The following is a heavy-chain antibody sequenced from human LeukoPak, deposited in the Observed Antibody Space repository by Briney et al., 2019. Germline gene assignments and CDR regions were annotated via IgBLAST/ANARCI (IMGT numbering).Heavy chain of an antibody. Sequence: PSETLSLTCTVSGGSLSSGGYYWSWLRQDPGKGLEWIGYIYYTGSTFCNPSLKSRVTISVDTSKNQFSLKLSSVTAADTAVYYCAGGSPEDAFDIWGQGTMVTVSS. CDR3: AGGSPEDAFDI. CDR1: GGSLSSGGYY. J-gene: IGHJ3*02. D-gene: IGHD1-14*01. CDR2: IYYTGST. V-gene: IGHV4-31*03.